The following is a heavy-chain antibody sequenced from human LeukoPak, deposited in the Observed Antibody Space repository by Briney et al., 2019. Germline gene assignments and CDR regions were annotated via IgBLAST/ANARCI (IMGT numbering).Heavy chain of an antibody. V-gene: IGHV4-34*01. CDR3: ARGRGSSRDPYDP. J-gene: IGHJ5*02. CDR2: INHSGST. Sequence: SETLSLTCAVYGGPFSGDYWSWIRQPPGKGLEWIGEINHSGSTNYNPSLKSRVTISVDTSKNQFSLKLSSVTAADTAVYYCARGRGSSRDPYDPWGQGTLVTVSS. D-gene: IGHD6-13*01. CDR1: GGPFSGDY.